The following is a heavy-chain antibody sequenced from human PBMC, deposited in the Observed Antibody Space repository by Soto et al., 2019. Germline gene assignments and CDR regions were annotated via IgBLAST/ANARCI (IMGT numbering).Heavy chain of an antibody. J-gene: IGHJ4*02. CDR2: IFYNGTA. CDR3: ARRGGWYGLDF. Sequence: SETLSRTCSVSCGSVSSGIFHCSWIREPPGKGLQFIGSIFYNGTANYSPSLKNRVSISIDTCQSQLFLQLISVAAADTAVDYCARRGGWYGLDFWGQGSMVTLSS. D-gene: IGHD6-19*01. V-gene: IGHV4-61*01. CDR1: CGSVSSGIFH.